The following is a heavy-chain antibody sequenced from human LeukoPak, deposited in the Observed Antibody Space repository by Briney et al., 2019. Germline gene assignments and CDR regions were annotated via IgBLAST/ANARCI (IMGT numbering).Heavy chain of an antibody. J-gene: IGHJ4*02. V-gene: IGHV3-30-3*01. Sequence: GGSLRLSCAASGFTFSSYAMHWVRQAPGKGLEWVAVISYDGSNKYYADSVKGRFTISRDNSKNTLYLQMNSLRAEDTAVYYCARDDFDYRGQGTLVTVSS. CDR2: ISYDGSNK. CDR1: GFTFSSYA. CDR3: ARDDFDY.